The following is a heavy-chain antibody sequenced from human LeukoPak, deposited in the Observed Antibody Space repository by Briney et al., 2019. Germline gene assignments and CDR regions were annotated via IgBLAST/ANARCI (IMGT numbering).Heavy chain of an antibody. J-gene: IGHJ3*02. D-gene: IGHD6-19*01. CDR2: ISGSGGST. CDR3: AKGGGRVWLVNAFDI. V-gene: IGHV3-23*01. CDR1: GFTFSSYA. Sequence: GGSLRLSCAAPGFTFSSYAMSWVRQAPGKGLEWVSAISGSGGSTYYADSVKGRFTISRDNSKNTLYLQMNSLRAEDTAVYYCAKGGGRVWLVNAFDIWGQGTMVTVSS.